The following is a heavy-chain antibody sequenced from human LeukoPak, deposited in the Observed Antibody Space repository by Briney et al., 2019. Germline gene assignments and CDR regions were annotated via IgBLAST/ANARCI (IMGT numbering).Heavy chain of an antibody. D-gene: IGHD3-10*01. Sequence: ASVKVSCKASGYTFTGYFMHWVRQAPGQGLEWMGWINPNSGGTNFAQKFQGRVTMARDTSISTAYMELSRLRSDDTAVYYCARGGITMVRGVIIRRKNYYYYMDVWGKGTTVTISS. CDR1: GYTFTGYF. CDR2: INPNSGGT. J-gene: IGHJ6*03. V-gene: IGHV1-2*02. CDR3: ARGGITMVRGVIIRRKNYYYYMDV.